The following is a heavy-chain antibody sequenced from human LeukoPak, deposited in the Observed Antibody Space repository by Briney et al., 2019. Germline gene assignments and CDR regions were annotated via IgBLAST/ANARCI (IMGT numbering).Heavy chain of an antibody. CDR2: IYHSGST. CDR3: ARGGDGYIYYFDY. V-gene: IGHV4-34*01. J-gene: IGHJ4*02. D-gene: IGHD5-24*01. Sequence: SETLSLTCAVYGGSFSGYYWSWIRQPPGKGLEWIGYIYHSGSTYYNPSLKSRVTISVDRSKNQFSLKLSSVTAADTAVYYCARGGDGYIYYFDYWGQGTLVTVSS. CDR1: GGSFSGYY.